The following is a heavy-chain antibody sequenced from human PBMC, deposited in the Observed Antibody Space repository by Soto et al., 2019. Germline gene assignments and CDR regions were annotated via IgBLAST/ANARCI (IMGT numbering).Heavy chain of an antibody. CDR1: GGTFSSYA. Sequence: QVQLVQSGAEVKTPGSSVKVSCRASGGTFSSYAITWVRQAPGQGLEWMGGIIPMFETTNYAPKFQGRVPITADEFTSTAYMELSSLTSRDTAVFYWTTSTRGGAAADSWGQGSLVTVSS. V-gene: IGHV1-69*01. CDR2: IIPMFETT. J-gene: IGHJ4*02. D-gene: IGHD6-13*01. CDR3: TTSTRGGAAADS.